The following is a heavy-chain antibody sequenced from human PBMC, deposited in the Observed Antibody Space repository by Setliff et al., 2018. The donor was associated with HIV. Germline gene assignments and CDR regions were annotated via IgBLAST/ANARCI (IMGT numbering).Heavy chain of an antibody. CDR3: ARENGDCSGGACYFMLDS. V-gene: IGHV4-39*07. Sequence: SETLSLTCTVSGASISSHNYYWGWIRQSPGKGLEWIASIRSSGDTYYNPSLKSRVTISVDASNNQFSLELRSMTAADTAVYYCARENGDCSGGACYFMLDSWGQGTRVTVSS. D-gene: IGHD2-15*01. CDR1: GASISSHNYY. J-gene: IGHJ4*02. CDR2: IRSSGDT.